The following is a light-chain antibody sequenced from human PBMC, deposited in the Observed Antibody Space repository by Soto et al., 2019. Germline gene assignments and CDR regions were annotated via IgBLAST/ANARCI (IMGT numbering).Light chain of an antibody. CDR1: SSARGAYKY. J-gene: IGLJ1*01. Sequence: QSALTQPACVSVSPGQSITISCAGTSSARGAYKYVSWYQQHPDKAPKLILYEVSRRPSGVSNRFSGSKSGNAASLNISGLLAEDEADYSCSSYTHPSSLVFGTGAKVTV. V-gene: IGLV2-14*03. CDR3: SSYTHPSSLV. CDR2: EVS.